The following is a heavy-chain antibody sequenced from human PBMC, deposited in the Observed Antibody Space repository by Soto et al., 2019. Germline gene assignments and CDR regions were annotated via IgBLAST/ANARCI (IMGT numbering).Heavy chain of an antibody. CDR1: GDSVTSHY. Sequence: SETLSLTCSFSGDSVTSHYLTWIRQSPEKGLEWIGYMHYTGFSHYNPSLKSRLTISVDRSKNQFTLQLTSVTVADTAVYYCARQVGHIVVVTRYFDLWGRGTLVTVSS. J-gene: IGHJ2*01. CDR3: ARQVGHIVVVTRYFDL. V-gene: IGHV4-59*02. D-gene: IGHD2-21*02. CDR2: MHYTGFS.